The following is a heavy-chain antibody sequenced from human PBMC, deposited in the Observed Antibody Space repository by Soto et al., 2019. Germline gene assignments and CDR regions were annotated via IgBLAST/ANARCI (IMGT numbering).Heavy chain of an antibody. J-gene: IGHJ4*02. Sequence: LRLSCGASVFTFSSYGMHWVRQAPGKGLEWVAVISYDGSNKYYADSVKGRFTISRDNSKNTLYLQMNSLRAEDTAVCYCAKSQDSSSWSATDYWGQGTLVTVSS. D-gene: IGHD6-13*01. V-gene: IGHV3-30*18. CDR3: AKSQDSSSWSATDY. CDR2: ISYDGSNK. CDR1: VFTFSSYG.